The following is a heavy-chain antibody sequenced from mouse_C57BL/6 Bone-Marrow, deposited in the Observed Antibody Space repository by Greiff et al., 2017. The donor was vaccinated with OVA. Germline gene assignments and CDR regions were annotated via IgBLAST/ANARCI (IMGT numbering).Heavy chain of an antibody. CDR1: GYTFTSYW. J-gene: IGHJ1*03. D-gene: IGHD1-1*01. CDR3: AIYYGSSPWYFDV. CDR2: IHPNSGST. Sequence: QVQLKQPGAELVKPGASVKLSCKASGYTFTSYWMHWVKQRPGQGLEWIGMIHPNSGSTNYNEKFKSKATLTVDKSSSTAYMQLSSLTSEDSAVYYCAIYYGSSPWYFDVWGTGTTVTVSS. V-gene: IGHV1-64*01.